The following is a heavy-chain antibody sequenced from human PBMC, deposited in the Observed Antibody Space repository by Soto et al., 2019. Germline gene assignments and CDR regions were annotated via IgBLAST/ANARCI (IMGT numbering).Heavy chain of an antibody. D-gene: IGHD6-19*01. J-gene: IGHJ4*02. CDR2: ISGSGGST. CDR3: ASRIAVAGPFDY. CDR1: GFTFSSYA. V-gene: IGHV3-23*01. Sequence: EVQLLESGGGLVQPGGSLRLSCAASGFTFSSYAMSWVRQAPGKGLEWVSAISGSGGSTYYADSVKGRFTISRDNSKNALYLQMNSLRAEDTAVYYCASRIAVAGPFDYWGQGTLVTVSS.